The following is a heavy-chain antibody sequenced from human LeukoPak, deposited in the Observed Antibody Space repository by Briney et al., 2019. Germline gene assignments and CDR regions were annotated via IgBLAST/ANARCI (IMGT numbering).Heavy chain of an antibody. CDR2: ISDTGIST. Sequence: GGSLRLSCAASGFTFSNYAMSWVRQAPGKGLEWVSTISDTGISTYYADSLKGRFTISRDNSKGTLYLQMDSLRAEDSAVYYCAKRHSGSSWFPVDYWGQGTLVTVSS. J-gene: IGHJ4*02. CDR1: GFTFSNYA. CDR3: AKRHSGSSWFPVDY. D-gene: IGHD6-13*01. V-gene: IGHV3-23*01.